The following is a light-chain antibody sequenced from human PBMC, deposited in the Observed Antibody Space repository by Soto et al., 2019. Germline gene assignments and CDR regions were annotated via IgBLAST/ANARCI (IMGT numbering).Light chain of an antibody. V-gene: IGKV3-20*01. Sequence: EIVLTQSPGTLSLSPGERATLSCRASQSVSSSYLAWYQQKPGQAPRLLIYGASSRATVIPDRFSGSGSGTDFTLTISRLEPEDFAVYYCQQYGSSRSFGGGTKVEIK. CDR1: QSVSSSY. CDR3: QQYGSSRS. CDR2: GAS. J-gene: IGKJ4*01.